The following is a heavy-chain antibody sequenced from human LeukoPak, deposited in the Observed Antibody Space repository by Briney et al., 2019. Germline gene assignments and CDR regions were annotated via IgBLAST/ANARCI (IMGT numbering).Heavy chain of an antibody. V-gene: IGHV3-30-3*01. CDR1: GFTFSSYA. J-gene: IGHJ4*02. CDR2: ISYDGSNK. Sequence: GRSLRLSCAASGFTFSSYAMHWVRQAPGKGLEWVAVISYDGSNKYYADSVKGRFTISRDNSKNTLYLQMNSLRAEDTAVYYCAQLRDTLTGDYWGQGTLVTVSS. D-gene: IGHD3-9*01. CDR3: AQLRDTLTGDY.